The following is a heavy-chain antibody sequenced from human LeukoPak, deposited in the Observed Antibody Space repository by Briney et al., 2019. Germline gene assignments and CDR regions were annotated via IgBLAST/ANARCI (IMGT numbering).Heavy chain of an antibody. CDR1: GVSFSSCA. Sequence: GGSLRLSCAASGVSFSSCAMSWVRQAPGKGLEWVSAISGSGGSTYYADSVKGRFTISRDNSKNTLYLQMNSLRAEDTAVYYCAKDKSYYYDSGSYGLDYWGQGTLVTVSS. J-gene: IGHJ4*02. CDR2: ISGSGGST. CDR3: AKDKSYYYDSGSYGLDY. V-gene: IGHV3-23*01. D-gene: IGHD3-10*01.